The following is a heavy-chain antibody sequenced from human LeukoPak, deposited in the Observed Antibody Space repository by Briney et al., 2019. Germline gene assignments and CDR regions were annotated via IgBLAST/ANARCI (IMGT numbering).Heavy chain of an antibody. CDR3: ARRALLRNWFDP. CDR1: GGSFSGYY. D-gene: IGHD1-26*01. V-gene: IGHV4-34*01. CDR2: INHSGST. J-gene: IGHJ5*02. Sequence: SETLSLTCAVYGGSFSGYYWSWIRQPPGKGLEWIGEINHSGSTNYNPSLKSRVTISVDTSKNQFSLKLSSVTAADTAVYYCARRALLRNWFDPWGQGTLVTVSS.